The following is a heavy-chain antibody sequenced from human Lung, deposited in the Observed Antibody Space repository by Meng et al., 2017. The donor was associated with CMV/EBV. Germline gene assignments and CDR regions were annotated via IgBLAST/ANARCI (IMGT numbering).Heavy chain of an antibody. Sequence: QVQLVQCGAEVKKPGASVKVSCKASGYTFTGYYMHWLRQAPGQGLEWVGRITPSSGGTTYAQKFQGRVTMTRDTSISTAYMELSSLRSDDAAIYYCVRANLGSADYWGQGTLVTVSS. V-gene: IGHV1-2*06. J-gene: IGHJ4*02. CDR1: GYTFTGYY. D-gene: IGHD7-27*01. CDR2: ITPSSGGT. CDR3: VRANLGSADY.